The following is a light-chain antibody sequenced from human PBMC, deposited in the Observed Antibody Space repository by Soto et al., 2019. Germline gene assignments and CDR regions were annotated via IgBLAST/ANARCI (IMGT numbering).Light chain of an antibody. V-gene: IGLV2-11*01. CDR2: DVN. CDR1: SSDVGSYHY. J-gene: IGLJ1*01. Sequence: STLTQPCSVSGSPGHAVTISCTGTSSDVGSYHYVSWYQQHPGKAPKLMLYDVNKRPSGVPDRFSGSKSGNTASLTISGLQAFDETAYNGSSYAGSYTYVSVTVTKVT. CDR3: SSYAGSYTYV.